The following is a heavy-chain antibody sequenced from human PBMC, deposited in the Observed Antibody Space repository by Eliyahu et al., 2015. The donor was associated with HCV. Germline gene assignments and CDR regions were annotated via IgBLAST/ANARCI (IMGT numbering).Heavy chain of an antibody. Sequence: EVQLLESGGGSVHPGGSLXLXCAVLGFTFGNYGMSWVRQAPGKGXGWVAGMSGSGNSIYYADSVKGRFTISRDNSKNTLFLQMSGLRVEDTAVYYCARDGADYHLAGSYFDYWGQGSLVTVSS. CDR3: ARDGADYHLAGSYFDY. D-gene: IGHD4-11*01. J-gene: IGHJ4*02. CDR2: MSGSGNSI. CDR1: GFTFGNYG. V-gene: IGHV3-23*01.